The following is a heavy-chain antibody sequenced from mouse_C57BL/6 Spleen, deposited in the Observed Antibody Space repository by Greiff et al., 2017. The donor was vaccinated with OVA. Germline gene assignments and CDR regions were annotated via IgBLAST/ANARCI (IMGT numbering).Heavy chain of an antibody. CDR1: GYTFTSYW. J-gene: IGHJ1*03. CDR2: IDPSDSYT. CDR3: ARRITTVVATRYYDG. D-gene: IGHD1-1*01. V-gene: IGHV1-69*01. Sequence: QVQLQQPGAELVMPGASVKLSCKASGYTFTSYWMHWVKQRPGQGLEWIGEIDPSDSYTNYNQKFKGKSTLTVDKSSSTAYMQLSRLTYEDSAVYYGARRITTVVATRYYDGWGTGTTVTVSS.